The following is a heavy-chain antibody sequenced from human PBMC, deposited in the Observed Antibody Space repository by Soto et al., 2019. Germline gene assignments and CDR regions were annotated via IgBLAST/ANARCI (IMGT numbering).Heavy chain of an antibody. Sequence: EVQLVESGGGLVQPGGSLRLSCVASGFTFAYYWMHWVRQAPGEGLMWVSRLQTDGRHPDYAESVTGRFTISRDNAKTTRYLQMNNLRAEDTAVYYCARGGAPDYWCQGTLVTVSS. V-gene: IGHV3-74*01. J-gene: IGHJ4*02. CDR1: GFTFAYYW. CDR2: LQTDGRHP. CDR3: ARGGAPDY.